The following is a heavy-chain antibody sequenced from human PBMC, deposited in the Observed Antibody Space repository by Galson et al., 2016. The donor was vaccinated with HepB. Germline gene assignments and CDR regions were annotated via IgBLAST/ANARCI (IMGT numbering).Heavy chain of an antibody. V-gene: IGHV3-23*01. Sequence: SLRLSCAASGFTFSGYVMSWVRQAPGKGLEWVSGLSRGGDSTYYADSVKGRFTISRDNSKNTLYLQMNSLRAEDTAAYYCAKDRDDYGDFAFDYWGQGTLVTVSS. CDR2: LSRGGDST. CDR3: AKDRDDYGDFAFDY. CDR1: GFTFSGYV. D-gene: IGHD4-17*01. J-gene: IGHJ4*02.